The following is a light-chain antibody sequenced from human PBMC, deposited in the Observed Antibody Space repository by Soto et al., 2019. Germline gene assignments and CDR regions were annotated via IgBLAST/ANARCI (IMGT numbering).Light chain of an antibody. CDR2: DAS. V-gene: IGKV3-11*01. CDR1: QSVGSY. J-gene: IGKJ4*01. CDR3: QQRSNWPLT. Sequence: EIVLTQSPATLSLSPGERATLSCRASQSVGSYLTWYQQKPGQAPRLLIYDASSRATGIPARFGGSGSGTDFTLTISSLEPEDFAVYYCQQRSNWPLTFGGGTKVEIK.